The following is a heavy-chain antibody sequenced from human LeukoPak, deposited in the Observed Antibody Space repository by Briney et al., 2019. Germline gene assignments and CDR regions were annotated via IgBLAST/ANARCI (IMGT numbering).Heavy chain of an antibody. CDR3: ATGRRSIGSYDVAY. CDR1: GYSFTNYW. CDR2: IYPGDSDT. D-gene: IGHD1-26*01. V-gene: IGHV5-51*04. Sequence: GESLKISCEGSGYSFTNYWIGWVRQMPGKGLEWMGLIYPGDSDTKYSPSFQGQVTISADTPISTAYLQWSSLKASDAAMYYCATGRRSIGSYDVAYWGQGTLVTVSS. J-gene: IGHJ4*02.